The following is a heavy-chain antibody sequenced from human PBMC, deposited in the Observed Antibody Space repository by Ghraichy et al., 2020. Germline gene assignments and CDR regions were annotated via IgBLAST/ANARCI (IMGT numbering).Heavy chain of an antibody. D-gene: IGHD3-3*01. V-gene: IGHV3-23*01. CDR2: ISGSGGST. CDR3: AKAPYYDFWSGYFYTGGY. J-gene: IGHJ4*02. CDR1: GFTFSSYA. Sequence: GGSLRLSCAASGFTFSSYAMSWVRQAPGKGLEWVSAISGSGGSTYYADSVKGRFTISRDNSKNTLYLQMNSLRAEDTAVYYCAKAPYYDFWSGYFYTGGYWGQGTLVTVSS.